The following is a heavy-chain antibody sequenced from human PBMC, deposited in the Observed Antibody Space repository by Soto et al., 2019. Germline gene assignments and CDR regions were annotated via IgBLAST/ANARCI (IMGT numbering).Heavy chain of an antibody. Sequence: ASVKVSCKASGGTFSSYAIGWVRQAPGQGLEWMGGIIPIFGTANYAQKFQGRVTITADESTSTAYMELSSLRSEDTAVYYCARVRHPPDYYYVMDVWGKGTTVTVSP. CDR1: GGTFSSYA. V-gene: IGHV1-69*13. CDR2: IIPIFGTA. CDR3: ARVRHPPDYYYVMDV. J-gene: IGHJ6*04.